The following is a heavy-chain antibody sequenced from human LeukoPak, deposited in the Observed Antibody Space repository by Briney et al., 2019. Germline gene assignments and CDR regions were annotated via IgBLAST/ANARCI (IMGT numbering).Heavy chain of an antibody. CDR1: GFTFSNYA. J-gene: IGHJ5*02. CDR3: ATLSGGSGVVWFDP. V-gene: IGHV3-30-3*01. D-gene: IGHD2-15*01. CDR2: ISYDGGYK. Sequence: GGSLRLSCAASGFTFSNYAMHWVRQAPGKGLEWVAVISYDGGYKYYADSVKGRFTISRDNSKNTLYLQMNSLRVEDTAVHYCATLSGGSGVVWFDPWGQGTLVTVPS.